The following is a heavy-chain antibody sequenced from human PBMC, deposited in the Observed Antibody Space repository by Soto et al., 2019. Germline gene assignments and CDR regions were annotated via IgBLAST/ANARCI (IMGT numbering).Heavy chain of an antibody. V-gene: IGHV1-18*04. CDR3: AGGYCRSTSCPRPYYGMDV. CDR2: ISAYNGNT. Sequence: GASVKVSCKASGYTFTSYGISWVRQAPGQGLEWMGWISAYNGNTNYAQKLQGRVTMTTDTSTSTAYMELRSLRSDDTAVYYCAGGYCRSTSCPRPYYGMDVWGQGTTVTVSS. D-gene: IGHD2-2*01. CDR1: GYTFTSYG. J-gene: IGHJ6*02.